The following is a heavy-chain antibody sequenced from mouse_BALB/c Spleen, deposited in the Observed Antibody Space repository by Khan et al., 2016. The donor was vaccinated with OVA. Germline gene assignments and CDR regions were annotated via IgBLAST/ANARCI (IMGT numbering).Heavy chain of an antibody. CDR2: INTYYGDV. J-gene: IGHJ3*01. CDR3: ERGGGGSRFAY. Sequence: VQLQQSGAELVRPGVSVKISCKGSGYTFTDFTMHWVKQSHAKSLEWIGVINTYYGDVTYNQKFKGKATMTVDKSSSTVYMELARLTSEDSAIFSCERGGGGSRFAYWGQGTLVTVSA. V-gene: IGHV1S137*01. CDR1: GYTFTDFT.